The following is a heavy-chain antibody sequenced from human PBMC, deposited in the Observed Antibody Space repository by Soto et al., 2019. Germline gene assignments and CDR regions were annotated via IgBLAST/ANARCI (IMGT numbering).Heavy chain of an antibody. J-gene: IGHJ4*02. V-gene: IGHV3-74*01. CDR3: ARVAYGAYHFDS. D-gene: IGHD2-21*01. CDR1: GYSFSSYW. Sequence: EVQLVESGGGLVQPGRSLRLSCEASGYSFSSYWMHWVRQAPGEGLVWVSRINSDGSTRSYADSVKGRFTISRDNAKNTLFLQMNSLRAEDTAVYYCARVAYGAYHFDSWGQGTLVT. CDR2: INSDGSTR.